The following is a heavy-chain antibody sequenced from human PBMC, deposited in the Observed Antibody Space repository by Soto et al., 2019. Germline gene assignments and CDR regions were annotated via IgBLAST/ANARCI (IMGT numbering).Heavy chain of an antibody. V-gene: IGHV4-38-2*02. Sequence: AETLSLTCSVSGYSISSGYYWGWIRQPRGKGLEWIATIYHSGATYYNPSVESRVTISVDTAKNQFSLKLTSVSAADTAVYFCTRVSYDLWTVHGMIEYWGQGTRVT. D-gene: IGHD3-9*01. CDR2: IYHSGAT. CDR3: TRVSYDLWTVHGMIEY. CDR1: GYSISSGYY. J-gene: IGHJ4*02.